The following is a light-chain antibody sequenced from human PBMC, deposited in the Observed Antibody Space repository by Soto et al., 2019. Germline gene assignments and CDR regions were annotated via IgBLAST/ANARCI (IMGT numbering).Light chain of an antibody. CDR1: QDISNY. V-gene: IGKV1-33*01. Sequence: DIQMTQSPSSLSASVGDRVTSTCQASQDISNYLNWYQQKPGKAPKLLIYDASNLETGVPSRFSGSGSGTDFTFTINSLQPEDIATYYCQQYDNLPLTFGGGTKVDI. CDR3: QQYDNLPLT. J-gene: IGKJ4*01. CDR2: DAS.